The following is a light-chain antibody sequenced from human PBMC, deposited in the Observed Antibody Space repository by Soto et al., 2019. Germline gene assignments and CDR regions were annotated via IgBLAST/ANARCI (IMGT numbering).Light chain of an antibody. V-gene: IGLV1-44*01. CDR1: SSNIGSNT. Sequence: QSVLTQSPSASGTPGQRVTISCSGSSSNIGSNTVNWYQQLPGTAPKLLIYGNNQRPSGVPDRFSGSKSGTSASLAISGLQSEDEADYYCAAWDDSLNGPVFGGGTKLTVL. CDR3: AAWDDSLNGPV. CDR2: GNN. J-gene: IGLJ2*01.